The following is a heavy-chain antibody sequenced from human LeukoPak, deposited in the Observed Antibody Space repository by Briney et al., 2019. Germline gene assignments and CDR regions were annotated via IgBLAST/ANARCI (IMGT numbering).Heavy chain of an antibody. Sequence: VASVKVSCKASGYTFTSYGISWVRQAPGQGLEWMGWISAYNGNTNYAQKLQGRVTMTTDTSTSTAYMELRGLRSDDTAVYYCAREEYYGSGSYRYYYYYMDVWGKGTTVTVSS. CDR2: ISAYNGNT. CDR1: GYTFTSYG. J-gene: IGHJ6*03. CDR3: AREEYYGSGSYRYYYYYMDV. V-gene: IGHV1-18*01. D-gene: IGHD3-10*01.